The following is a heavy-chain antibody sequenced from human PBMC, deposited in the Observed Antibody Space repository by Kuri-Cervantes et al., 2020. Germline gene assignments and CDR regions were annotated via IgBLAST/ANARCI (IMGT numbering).Heavy chain of an antibody. V-gene: IGHV3-20*04. CDR2: INWNGGST. CDR3: AKDHEYSSSSSGSFFDY. D-gene: IGHD6-6*01. Sequence: GGSLRLSCAASGFTFDDYAMHWVRQAPGKGLEWVSGINWNGGSTGYADSVKGRFTISRDNAKNFLYLQMDSLRPEDTAVYYCAKDHEYSSSSSGSFFDYWGQGTLVTVSS. CDR1: GFTFDDYA. J-gene: IGHJ4*02.